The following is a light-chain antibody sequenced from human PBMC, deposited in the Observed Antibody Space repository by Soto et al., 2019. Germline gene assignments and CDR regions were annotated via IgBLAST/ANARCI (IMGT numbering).Light chain of an antibody. Sequence: EIVLTQSPGTLSLSPGERATLSCRASQSVSSSSLAWYQQIPGQAPSLLIYGASSRATGIPDRFSGGGSGTDFTLTISRLEPDDFAVYYCQQYGSSPTWTFGQGTKVEIK. J-gene: IGKJ1*01. CDR3: QQYGSSPTWT. CDR1: QSVSSSS. CDR2: GAS. V-gene: IGKV3-20*01.